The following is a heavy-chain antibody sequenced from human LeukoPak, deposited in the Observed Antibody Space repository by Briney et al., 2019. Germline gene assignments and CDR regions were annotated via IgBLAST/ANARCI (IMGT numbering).Heavy chain of an antibody. CDR1: GFTFSSYA. CDR3: AKARYNNGWDYFDY. CDR2: ISGSGNVI. Sequence: PGGSLRLSCAASGFTFSSYAMSWVRQAPGKGLEWVSSISGSGNVIYDSDSVKGRFSISRDNPKGTLYLQMNSLRAEDTATYFCAKARYNNGWDYFDYWGLGTLVTVSS. J-gene: IGHJ4*02. V-gene: IGHV3-23*01. D-gene: IGHD6-19*01.